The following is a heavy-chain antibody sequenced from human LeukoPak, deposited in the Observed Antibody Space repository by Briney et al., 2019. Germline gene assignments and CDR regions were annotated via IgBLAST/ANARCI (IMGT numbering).Heavy chain of an antibody. CDR1: GFTFSTYW. CDR3: ARDRGITGTSSGVGNWYYYYMDV. D-gene: IGHD1-7*01. J-gene: IGHJ6*03. Sequence: PGGSLRLSCASSGFTFSTYWMSWVRQAPGKGLEWVANIKQDGSEEYYVDSVKGRFTISRDNAKNSLYLQMNSLRAEDTAVYYCARDRGITGTSSGVGNWYYYYMDVWGKGTTVTVSS. CDR2: IKQDGSEE. V-gene: IGHV3-7*01.